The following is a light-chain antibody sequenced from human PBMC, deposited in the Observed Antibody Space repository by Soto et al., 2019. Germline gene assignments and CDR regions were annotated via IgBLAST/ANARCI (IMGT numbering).Light chain of an antibody. J-gene: IGKJ2*01. CDR2: AAS. CDR1: QSISTY. V-gene: IGKV1-39*01. CDR3: QQSYSTPYT. Sequence: DIQMTQSPSSLSASVGDRVTVTCQASQSISTYLNWYQHKAGKAPKLLIYAASSLQSGVPSRFSGSGSGTDFTLTISSLQPEDFATYYCQQSYSTPYTFGQGTKVEIK.